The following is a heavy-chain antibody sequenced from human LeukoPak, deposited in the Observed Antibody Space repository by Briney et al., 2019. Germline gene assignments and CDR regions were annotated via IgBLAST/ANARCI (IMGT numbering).Heavy chain of an antibody. V-gene: IGHV3-21*01. CDR1: GFTFSSYS. D-gene: IGHD3-16*01. J-gene: IGHJ4*02. CDR2: ISSTSTYI. Sequence: GGSLRLSRAGSGFTFSSYSLNWVRQAPGKGLEWVSSISSTSTYIYYADSVKGRFIISRDNAKNSLYLQMNSLRAEDTAVYYCARGGRGISNYFDYWGQGTLVTVSS. CDR3: ARGGRGISNYFDY.